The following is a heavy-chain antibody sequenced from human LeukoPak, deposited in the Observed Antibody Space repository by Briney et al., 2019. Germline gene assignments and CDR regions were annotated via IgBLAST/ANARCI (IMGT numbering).Heavy chain of an antibody. CDR3: ARVSRAHRGYCSSTSCRAMGAFDI. CDR2: IYTSGST. J-gene: IGHJ3*02. CDR1: GGSISSYY. Sequence: SETPSLTCTVSGGSISSYYWSWIRQPAGKGLEWIGRIYTSGSTNYNPSLKSRVTMSVDTSKNQFSLKLSSVTAADTAVYYCARVSRAHRGYCSSTSCRAMGAFDIWGQGTMVTVSS. D-gene: IGHD2-2*01. V-gene: IGHV4-4*07.